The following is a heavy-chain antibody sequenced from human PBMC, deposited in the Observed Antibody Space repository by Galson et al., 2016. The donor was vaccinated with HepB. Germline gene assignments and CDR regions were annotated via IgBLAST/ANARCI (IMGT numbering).Heavy chain of an antibody. CDR3: AKERLVRRIFDH. Sequence: SLRLSCAASGFVFSNFGLSWVRQAPGKGLEWVASTSTRRTTYYSDSVQGRFTISRDNSNNTLYLQMNGLTAEDTAVYYCAKERLVRRIFDHWGQGTLLTVSS. V-gene: IGHV3-23*01. CDR2: TSTRRTT. J-gene: IGHJ4*02. CDR1: GFVFSNFG. D-gene: IGHD1-1*01.